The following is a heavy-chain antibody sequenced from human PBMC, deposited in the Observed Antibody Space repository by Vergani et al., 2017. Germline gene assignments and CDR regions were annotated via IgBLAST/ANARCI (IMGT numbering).Heavy chain of an antibody. V-gene: IGHV1-2*04. CDR2: INPNSGGT. D-gene: IGHD2-2*01. CDR1: GFTFSDYY. CDR3: ARAYQADLDMDV. J-gene: IGHJ6*02. Sequence: QVQLVESGGGLVKPGGSLRLSCAASGFTFSDYYMHWVRQAPGKGREWMGWINPNSGGTNDAQKFQGWVTMTRDTSISTAYMELSRLRSDDTAVYYCARAYQADLDMDVWGQGTTVTVSS.